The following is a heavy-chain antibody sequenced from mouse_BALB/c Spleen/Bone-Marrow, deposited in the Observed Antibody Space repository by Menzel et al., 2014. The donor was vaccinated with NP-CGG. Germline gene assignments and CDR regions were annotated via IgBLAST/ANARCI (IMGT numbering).Heavy chain of an antibody. V-gene: IGHV4-1*02. Sequence: EVMLVESGGGLVQPGGSLKLSCAASGFDFSSYWMSWVRQAPGKGLEWIGEINPDSRTINYSPSLKDKFVISRDNAKNTLYLQMSKVRSEDTALYYCALLGYYGYFAVWAQGPRSPSPQ. CDR3: ALLGYYGYFAV. J-gene: IGHJ1*01. D-gene: IGHD2-2*01. CDR2: INPDSRTI. CDR1: GFDFSSYW.